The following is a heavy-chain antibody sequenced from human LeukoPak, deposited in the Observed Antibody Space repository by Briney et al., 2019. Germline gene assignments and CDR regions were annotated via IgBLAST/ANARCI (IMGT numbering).Heavy chain of an antibody. CDR2: ISGSGGST. CDR3: ATCKGGRSRENDY. Sequence: PGGSLTLSCAASGFTFSSYAMSWVRQPPGKGLEWVSAISGSGGSTYYADSVKGGFTIPRDNSKNTLDLQMNSLRAEDTAVYYCATCKGGRSRENDYWGQRTLVTVSS. V-gene: IGHV3-23*01. D-gene: IGHD3-16*01. CDR1: GFTFSSYA. J-gene: IGHJ4*02.